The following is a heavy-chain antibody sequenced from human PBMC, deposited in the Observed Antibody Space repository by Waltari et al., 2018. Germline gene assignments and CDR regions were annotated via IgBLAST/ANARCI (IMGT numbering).Heavy chain of an antibody. V-gene: IGHV1-8*01. D-gene: IGHD3-22*01. CDR1: GYTFTSYD. J-gene: IGHJ5*02. CDR2: MNPNSGNT. CDR3: ARGLYYYDSSGYYYFNWFDP. Sequence: QVQLVQSGAEVKKPGASVKVSCKASGYTFTSYDINWVRQATGQGLEWMGWMNPNSGNTGYAQKFQGRVTISVDTSKNQFSLKLSSVTAADTAVYYCARGLYYYDSSGYYYFNWFDPWGQGTLVTVSS.